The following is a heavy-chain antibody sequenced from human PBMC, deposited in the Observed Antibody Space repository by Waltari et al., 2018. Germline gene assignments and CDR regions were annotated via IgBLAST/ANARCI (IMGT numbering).Heavy chain of an antibody. J-gene: IGHJ4*02. V-gene: IGHV4-39*07. CDR1: GGSISSSSYY. CDR2: IYYSGST. CDR3: ARVGGNSNFDY. Sequence: QLQLQESGPGLVKPSETLSLTCTVSGGSISSSSYYWGWIRQPPGKGLEWIGSIYYSGSTYYNPSLKSRVTISVETSKNQFSLKLSSVSAADTAVYYCARVGGNSNFDYWGQGTLVTVSS. D-gene: IGHD2-21*02.